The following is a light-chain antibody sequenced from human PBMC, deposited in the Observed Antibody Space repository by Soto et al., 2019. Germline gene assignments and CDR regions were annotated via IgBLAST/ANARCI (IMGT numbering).Light chain of an antibody. CDR2: EVT. CDR1: SSDVGGYNY. CDR3: SSYTSSGTVV. J-gene: IGLJ2*01. V-gene: IGLV2-14*03. Sequence: QSVLTQPASVSGSPGQSITISCTGTSSDVGGYNYVCWYQQHPGKAPKLIIYEVTNRPSGVSSRFSGSKSGNTASLSISGLQGEDGADYYCSSYTSSGTVVFGGGTQLTVL.